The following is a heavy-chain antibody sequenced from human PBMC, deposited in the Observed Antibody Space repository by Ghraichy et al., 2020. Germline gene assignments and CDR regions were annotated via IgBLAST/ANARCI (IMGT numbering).Heavy chain of an antibody. CDR3: AKVGDSGWHVGWFDP. V-gene: IGHV3-23*01. Sequence: GGSLRLSCAASGFTFDSYTMTWVRQAPGKGLQWVSVISGSGASTDYADSVKGRFTISRDNSKNTLYLQMNSLRAEDTAVYYCAKVGDSGWHVGWFDPWGQGTLVTVSS. J-gene: IGHJ5*02. CDR2: ISGSGAST. CDR1: GFTFDSYT. D-gene: IGHD6-19*01.